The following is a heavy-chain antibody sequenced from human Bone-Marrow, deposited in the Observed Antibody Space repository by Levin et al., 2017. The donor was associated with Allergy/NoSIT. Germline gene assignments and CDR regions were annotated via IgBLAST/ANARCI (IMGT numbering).Heavy chain of an antibody. CDR1: GFIFPDYG. D-gene: IGHD4-17*01. CDR3: ARWETTVTTSFDH. Sequence: PGGSLRLSCAASGFIFPDYGMNWVRQAPGKGLEWVAIIWFDGSNKYYADSVKGRFTISRDNSNNTLYLQMNSLRVDDTAVYYCARWETTVTTSFDHWGQGTPVTVSS. J-gene: IGHJ4*02. CDR2: IWFDGSNK. V-gene: IGHV3-33*01.